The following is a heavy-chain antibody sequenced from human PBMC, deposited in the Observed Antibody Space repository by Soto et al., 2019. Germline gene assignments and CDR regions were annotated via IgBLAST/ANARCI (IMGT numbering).Heavy chain of an antibody. D-gene: IGHD3-22*01. V-gene: IGHV4-34*01. CDR3: ARCAVITNWYFEI. CDR1: GGSFSGYY. J-gene: IGHJ2*01. Sequence: SETLSLTCAVYGGSFSGYYWSWIRQPTGKGLEWIGEINHSGSTNYNPSLKSRVTISVDTSKNQFSLKLSSVTAADTAVYYCARCAVITNWYFEIWGRGTLVTVSS. CDR2: INHSGST.